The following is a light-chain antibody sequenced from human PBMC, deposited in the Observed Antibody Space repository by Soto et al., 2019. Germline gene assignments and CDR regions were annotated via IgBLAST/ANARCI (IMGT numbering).Light chain of an antibody. CDR1: QSVSSY. J-gene: IGKJ1*01. CDR2: DAS. V-gene: IGKV3-11*01. Sequence: EIVLTQSPATLSLSPGERATLSCRASQSVSSYLAWYQQKPGQAPRLLIYDASNRATGIPARFSGSGSGTDFSLTISSLESEDFGVYYCQQRSNLPRTFGQGTKVDIK. CDR3: QQRSNLPRT.